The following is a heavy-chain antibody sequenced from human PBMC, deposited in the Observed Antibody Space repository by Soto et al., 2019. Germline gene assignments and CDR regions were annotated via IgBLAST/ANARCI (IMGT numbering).Heavy chain of an antibody. Sequence: QVQLVQSGAEVKKPGSSVKVSCKASGGTFSSYAISWVRQAPGQGLEWMGGIIPIFGTANYAQKFQGRVTITADEYTSTAYMELSSLRSEDTAVYYCATKGGYCSSTSCSYYYYGMDVWGQGTTVTVSS. CDR2: IIPIFGTA. D-gene: IGHD2-2*01. J-gene: IGHJ6*02. V-gene: IGHV1-69*01. CDR1: GGTFSSYA. CDR3: ATKGGYCSSTSCSYYYYGMDV.